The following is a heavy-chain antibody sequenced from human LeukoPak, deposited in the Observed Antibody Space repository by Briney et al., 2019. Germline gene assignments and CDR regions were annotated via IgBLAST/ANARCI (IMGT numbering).Heavy chain of an antibody. CDR1: GGSFSDYY. CDR3: ARVLRYYYGSGSYVDP. Sequence: PSETLSLTCAVDGGSFSDYYWTWIRQPPGKGLDWIGELNHGGTTNYNPSLKSRLTISLDTSKNQFSLRLSSVTAADTAVYYCARVLRYYYGSGSYVDPWGQGTLVTVSS. CDR2: LNHGGTT. J-gene: IGHJ5*02. V-gene: IGHV4-34*01. D-gene: IGHD3-10*01.